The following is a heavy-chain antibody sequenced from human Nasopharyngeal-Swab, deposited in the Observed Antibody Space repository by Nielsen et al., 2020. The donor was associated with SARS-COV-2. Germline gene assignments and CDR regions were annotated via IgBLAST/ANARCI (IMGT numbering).Heavy chain of an antibody. CDR3: ARGPRVADYYYYYMDV. Sequence: WIRQPPGKGLEWIGEINHSGSTNYNPSLKSRVTISVDTSKNQFSLKLSSVTAANTAVYYRARGPRVADYYYYYMDVWGKGTTVTVSS. V-gene: IGHV4-34*01. J-gene: IGHJ6*03. D-gene: IGHD2-15*01. CDR2: INHSGST.